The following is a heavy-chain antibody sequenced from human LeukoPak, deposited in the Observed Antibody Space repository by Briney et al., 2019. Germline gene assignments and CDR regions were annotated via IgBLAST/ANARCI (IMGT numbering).Heavy chain of an antibody. CDR2: IIPIFGTA. J-gene: IGHJ6*03. CDR1: GYTFTGYY. CDR3: ARDGAAGRLAGYYYYYMDV. D-gene: IGHD6-13*01. Sequence: ASVKVSCKASGYTFTGYYMHWVRQAPGQGLEWMGGIIPIFGTANYAQKFQGRVTITADKSTSTAYMELSSLRSEDTAVYYCARDGAAGRLAGYYYYYMDVWGKGTTVTVSS. V-gene: IGHV1-69*06.